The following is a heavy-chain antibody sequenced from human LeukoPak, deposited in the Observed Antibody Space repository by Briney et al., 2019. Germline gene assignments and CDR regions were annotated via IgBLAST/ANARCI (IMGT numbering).Heavy chain of an antibody. CDR1: GDSMSGSKYF. J-gene: IGHJ4*02. D-gene: IGHD6-13*01. Sequence: PSETLSLTCTVSGDSMSGSKYFWGWIRQPPGKGLEWIGNIFYSGSAYYNPSLKGRFTVSVDTPNNQFSLKVTSVTAADTALYFCARRGITYSTSFFDEWGQGIMVTVSS. CDR3: ARRGITYSTSFFDE. V-gene: IGHV4-39*01. CDR2: IFYSGSA.